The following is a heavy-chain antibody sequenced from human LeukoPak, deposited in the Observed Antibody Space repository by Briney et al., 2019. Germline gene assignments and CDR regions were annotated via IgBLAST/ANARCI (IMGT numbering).Heavy chain of an antibody. J-gene: IGHJ4*02. CDR1: GFTFSSHA. V-gene: IGHV3-30-3*01. Sequence: GGSLRLSCAASGFTFSSHAMHWVRQAPGKGLEWVAAISYDENKKYYADSVKGRFTISRDNSKNTLYLQMNCLRAEDTAVYYCARDPTYYLRYGYFDSWGQGTLVTVFS. D-gene: IGHD1-26*01. CDR2: ISYDENKK. CDR3: ARDPTYYLRYGYFDS.